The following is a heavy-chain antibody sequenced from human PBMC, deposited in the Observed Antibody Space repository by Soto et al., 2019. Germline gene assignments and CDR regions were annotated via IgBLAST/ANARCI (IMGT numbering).Heavy chain of an antibody. CDR1: GFTFSSYA. J-gene: IGHJ4*02. CDR2: NSGSGGST. Sequence: EVQLLESGGGLVQPGGSLRLSCAASGFTFSSYAMSWVRQAPGKGLEWVSANSGSGGSTYYADSVKGRFTISRDNSKHTMYLQINGRKAEDTAVYYCAKDHGLYNSEYEPDDDHWGQGTLVTVSS. D-gene: IGHD1-1*01. CDR3: AKDHGLYNSEYEPDDDH. V-gene: IGHV3-23*01.